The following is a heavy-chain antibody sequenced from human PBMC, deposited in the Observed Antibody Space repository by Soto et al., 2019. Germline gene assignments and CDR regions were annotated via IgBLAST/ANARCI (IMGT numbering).Heavy chain of an antibody. CDR2: ISGSGGST. J-gene: IGHJ4*02. Sequence: GGSLRLSCAASGFTFSSYAMSWVRQAPGKGLEWVSAISGSGGSTYYADSVKGRFTISRDNSKNTLYLQMNSLRAEDTAVYYCAKGTRSFIAAAGNPFDYWGQGTLVTVSS. D-gene: IGHD6-13*01. CDR3: AKGTRSFIAAAGNPFDY. CDR1: GFTFSSYA. V-gene: IGHV3-23*01.